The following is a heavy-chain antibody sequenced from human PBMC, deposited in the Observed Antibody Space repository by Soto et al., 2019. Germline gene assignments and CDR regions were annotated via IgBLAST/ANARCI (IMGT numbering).Heavy chain of an antibody. J-gene: IGHJ6*02. CDR1: GFTFSSYG. D-gene: IGHD2-2*02. CDR2: IWYDGSNK. V-gene: IGHV3-33*01. Sequence: QVQLVESGGGVVQPGRSLRLSCAASGFTFSSYGMHWVRQAPGKGLEWVAVIWYDGSNKYYADSVKGRFTISRDNSKNTLYLQMNSLRAEDTAVYYCARPLPYCSSTSCYNGPYYYYGMDVWGQGTTVTVSS. CDR3: ARPLPYCSSTSCYNGPYYYYGMDV.